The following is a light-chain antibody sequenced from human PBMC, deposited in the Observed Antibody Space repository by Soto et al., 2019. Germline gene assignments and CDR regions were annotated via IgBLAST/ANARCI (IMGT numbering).Light chain of an antibody. CDR1: QFMSSNY. V-gene: IGKV3D-7*01. Sequence: EIVMTQSPATLSLSPGDRATLSCRASQFMSSNYLSWYQQRPGQAPRLLIYGASTRATGIPDRFSGSGSETDFTLTISSLQPEDFAVYYCQRYYNLPWTFGHGTKVDIK. CDR3: QRYYNLPWT. CDR2: GAS. J-gene: IGKJ1*01.